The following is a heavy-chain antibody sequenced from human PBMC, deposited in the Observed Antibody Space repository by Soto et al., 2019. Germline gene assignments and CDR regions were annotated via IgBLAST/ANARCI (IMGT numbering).Heavy chain of an antibody. Sequence: QVQLGESGGGVVQPGKSLRLSCAASGFTFSTYGMHWVRQAPGKGLEWVAVIWYDGSNKYHGDSLKGRFTISRDNSKNTLYLQINNLRAYDTAVYYCGRDGALGDTAVVDSWGQGTLVPVSS. CDR1: GFTFSTYG. CDR2: IWYDGSNK. CDR3: GRDGALGDTAVVDS. V-gene: IGHV3-33*01. D-gene: IGHD5-18*01. J-gene: IGHJ4*02.